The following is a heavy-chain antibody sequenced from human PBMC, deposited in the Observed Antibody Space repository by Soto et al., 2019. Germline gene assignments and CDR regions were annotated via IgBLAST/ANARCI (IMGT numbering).Heavy chain of an antibody. J-gene: IGHJ4*02. Sequence: QVQLQESGPGLVKPSQTLSLTCTVSGGSISSGGYYWSWIRQHPGKGLEWIGYIYYSGSTYYNPSLTSRVTISVDTSKNQFSLKLGSVTVAYTAVYYCARATLATVTTPGYWGQVALVTVSS. CDR3: ARATLATVTTPGY. CDR2: IYYSGST. V-gene: IGHV4-31*03. CDR1: GGSISSGGYY. D-gene: IGHD4-17*01.